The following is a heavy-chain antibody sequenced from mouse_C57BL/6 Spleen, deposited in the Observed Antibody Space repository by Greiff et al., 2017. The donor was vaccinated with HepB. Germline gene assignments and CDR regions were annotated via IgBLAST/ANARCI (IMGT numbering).Heavy chain of an antibody. J-gene: IGHJ1*03. CDR1: GFTFSSYA. V-gene: IGHV5-4*01. CDR2: ISDGGSYT. Sequence: EVQLVESGGGLVKPGGSLKLSCAASGFTFSSYAMSWVRQTPEKRLEWVATISDGGSYTYYPDNVKGRFTISRDNAKNNLYLQRSHLKSEDTAMYYCARGGTTVVATRYFDVWGTGTTVTVSS. CDR3: ARGGTTVVATRYFDV. D-gene: IGHD1-1*01.